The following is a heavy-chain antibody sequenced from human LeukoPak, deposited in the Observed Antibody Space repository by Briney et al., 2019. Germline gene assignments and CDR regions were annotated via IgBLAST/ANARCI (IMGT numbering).Heavy chain of an antibody. CDR1: GFTFSGSA. D-gene: IGHD3-9*01. CDR3: TRPRYDILTGFDH. J-gene: IGHJ5*02. V-gene: IGHV3-73*01. Sequence: GGSLRLSCAASGFTFSGSAMHWVRQASGKGLEWVGRIRSKANSYATAYAASVKGRFTISRDDSKNTPYLQMNSLKTEDTAVYYCTRPRYDILTGFDHWGQGTLVTVSS. CDR2: IRSKANSYAT.